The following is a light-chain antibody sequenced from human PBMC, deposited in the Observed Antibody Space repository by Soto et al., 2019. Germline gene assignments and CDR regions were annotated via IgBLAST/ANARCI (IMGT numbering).Light chain of an antibody. CDR3: QQYNSYSPT. J-gene: IGKJ1*01. V-gene: IGKV1-5*01. CDR2: DAS. CDR1: QSISSW. Sequence: DIQMTQSPSTLSASVGDRVTITCRASQSISSWLAWYQQKPGKAPKLLIYDASSLESGVPSRFSGCGSGTEFTLTIISLQPDDFATYYCQQYNSYSPTFGQGTKVEIK.